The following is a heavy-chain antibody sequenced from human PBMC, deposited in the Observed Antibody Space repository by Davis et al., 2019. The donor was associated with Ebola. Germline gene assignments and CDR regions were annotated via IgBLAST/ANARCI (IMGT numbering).Heavy chain of an antibody. V-gene: IGHV1-46*01. Sequence: ASVKVSCKASGGTFSSYAISWVRQAPGQGLEWMGIINPSGGSTSYAQKFQGRVTMTRDTSTSTVYMELSSLRSEDTAVYYCARLGIAARPGAFDIWGQGTMVTVSS. D-gene: IGHD6-6*01. J-gene: IGHJ3*02. CDR3: ARLGIAARPGAFDI. CDR2: INPSGGST. CDR1: GGTFSSYA.